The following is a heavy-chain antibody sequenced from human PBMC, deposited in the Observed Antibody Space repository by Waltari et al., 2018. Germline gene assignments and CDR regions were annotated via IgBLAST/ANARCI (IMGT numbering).Heavy chain of an antibody. CDR1: GYTFTGYY. CDR3: AREGVYCGGDCYNDAFDI. D-gene: IGHD2-21*01. Sequence: QVQLVQSGAEVKKPGASVKVSCKASGYTFTGYYMHWVRQATGQGLEWMGRINPNSGGTNYEQKFQGRVTMTRDTSISTAYMELSRLRADDTAVYYCAREGVYCGGDCYNDAFDIWGQGTMVTVSS. V-gene: IGHV1-2*06. J-gene: IGHJ3*02. CDR2: INPNSGGT.